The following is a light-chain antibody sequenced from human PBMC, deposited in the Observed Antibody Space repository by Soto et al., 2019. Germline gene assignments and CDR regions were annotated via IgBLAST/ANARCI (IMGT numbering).Light chain of an antibody. J-gene: IGLJ1*01. CDR1: RSNIGRNF. V-gene: IGLV1-47*01. CDR3: CSFTSSNTHV. Sequence: QSVLTQSPSASGTPGQRVTISCSGSRSNIGRNFAYWYQHVPGTAPRLLIQRNNERPSGVPDRFSGSKSGNTASLTISGLQAEDEADYYCCSFTSSNTHVFGTGTKVTVL. CDR2: RNN.